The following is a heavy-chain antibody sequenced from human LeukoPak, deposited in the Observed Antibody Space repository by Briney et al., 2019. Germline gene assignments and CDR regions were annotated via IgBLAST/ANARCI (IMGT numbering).Heavy chain of an antibody. V-gene: IGHV4-59*08. Sequence: SETQSLTCTVSGGSISGFYWSWIRQPPGKGLEWIGNIHYPGNIKYNPSLKSRVTISVDMSKNQSSLKLSSVIAADTAVYYCARHVGRWGFDYWGQGTLVTVSS. D-gene: IGHD4-23*01. J-gene: IGHJ4*02. CDR2: IHYPGNI. CDR3: ARHVGRWGFDY. CDR1: GGSISGFY.